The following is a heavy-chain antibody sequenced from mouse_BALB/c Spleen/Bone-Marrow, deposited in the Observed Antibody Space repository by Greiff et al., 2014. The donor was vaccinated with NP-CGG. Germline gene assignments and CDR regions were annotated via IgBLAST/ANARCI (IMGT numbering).Heavy chain of an antibody. D-gene: IGHD2-2*01. CDR2: INPSSGYT. J-gene: IGHJ3*01. Sequence: VQLQQSGAELARPGASVKMSCKASGYTFAYYTVHWVKQRPGQGLEWIGYINPSSGYTNYNQKFKDKATLTTDKSSSTAYMQLSSLTSEDSAVYYCAREVYGSWFAYWGQGTLVTDSA. CDR3: AREVYGSWFAY. V-gene: IGHV1-4*01. CDR1: GYTFAYYT.